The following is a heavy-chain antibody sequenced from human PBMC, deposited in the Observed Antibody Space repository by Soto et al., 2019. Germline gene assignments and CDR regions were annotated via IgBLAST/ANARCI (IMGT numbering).Heavy chain of an antibody. CDR1: GYTFTSYD. Sequence: GASVKVSCKASGYTFTSYDINWVRQATGQGLEWMGWMNPNSGNTGYAQKFQGRVTMTRNTSISTAYMELSSLRSEDTAVYYCARDCSSTSCYGTYYYYYMDVWGKGTTVTVSS. D-gene: IGHD2-2*01. CDR2: MNPNSGNT. CDR3: ARDCSSTSCYGTYYYYYMDV. J-gene: IGHJ6*03. V-gene: IGHV1-8*01.